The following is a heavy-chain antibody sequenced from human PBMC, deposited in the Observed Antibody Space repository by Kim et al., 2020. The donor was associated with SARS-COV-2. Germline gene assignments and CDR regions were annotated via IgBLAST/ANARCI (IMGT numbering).Heavy chain of an antibody. J-gene: IGHJ6*03. D-gene: IGHD2-15*01. V-gene: IGHV4-34*01. CDR3: ARGGDMVYYYYYMDV. CDR1: GGSFSGYY. Sequence: SETLSLTCAVYGGSFSGYYWSWIRQPPGKGLEWIGEINHSGSTNYNPSLKSRVTISVDTSKNQFSLKLSSVTAADTAVYYCARGGDMVYYYYYMDVWGKG. CDR2: INHSGST.